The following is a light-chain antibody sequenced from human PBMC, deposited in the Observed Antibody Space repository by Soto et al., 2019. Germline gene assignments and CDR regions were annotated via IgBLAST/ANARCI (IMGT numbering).Light chain of an antibody. CDR3: SSYTSRNTRV. V-gene: IGLV2-14*03. J-gene: IGLJ3*02. CDR2: GVS. CDR1: ISDVGTYNY. Sequence: QSALTQPASVSGSPGQSITISCTGTISDVGTYNYVSWYQHHPDKAPKLIIYGVSDRPSGVSNRFSGSKSGNTASLTISGLQAEDEADYYCSSYTSRNTRVFGGGTKVTVL.